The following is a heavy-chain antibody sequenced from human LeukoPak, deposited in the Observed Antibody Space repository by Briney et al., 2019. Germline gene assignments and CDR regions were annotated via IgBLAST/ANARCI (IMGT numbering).Heavy chain of an antibody. D-gene: IGHD6-13*01. CDR1: GGTFSSYT. CDR2: IIPIFGSG. V-gene: IGHV1-69*13. CDR3: AKAGAAAIFDY. J-gene: IGHJ4*02. Sequence: GASVKVSCKASGGTFSSYTISWVRLAPGQGLEWMGGIIPIFGSGNYAQKFQDRVTITADESTSTAYVELSSLRSEDTAVYYCAKAGAAAIFDYWGQGTLVTVSS.